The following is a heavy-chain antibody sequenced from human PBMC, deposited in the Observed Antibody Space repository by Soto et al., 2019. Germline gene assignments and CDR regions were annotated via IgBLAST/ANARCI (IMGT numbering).Heavy chain of an antibody. V-gene: IGHV1-18*01. CDR3: ARDPMYYDFWSGYFRWFDP. D-gene: IGHD3-3*01. Sequence: GASVKVSFKASGYTFTSYGISWVRQAPGQGLEWMGWISAYNGNTNYAQKLQGRVTMTTDTSTSTAYMELRSLRSDDTAVYYCARDPMYYDFWSGYFRWFDPWGQGTLVTVSS. CDR2: ISAYNGNT. J-gene: IGHJ5*02. CDR1: GYTFTSYG.